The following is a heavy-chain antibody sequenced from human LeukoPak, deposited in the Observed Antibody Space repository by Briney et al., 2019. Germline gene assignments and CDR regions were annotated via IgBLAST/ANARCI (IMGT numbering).Heavy chain of an antibody. D-gene: IGHD2-21*02. Sequence: SETLSLTCTVSLGSISSTAYYWGWIRQPPGKGLEWIGTIYYSGSTNYNPSLKSRVTISVDTSKNQFSLKLSSVTAADTAVYYCARGGGDSTSYWYFDLWGRGTLVTVSS. CDR3: ARGGGDSTSYWYFDL. V-gene: IGHV4-39*07. CDR2: IYYSGST. J-gene: IGHJ2*01. CDR1: LGSISSTAYY.